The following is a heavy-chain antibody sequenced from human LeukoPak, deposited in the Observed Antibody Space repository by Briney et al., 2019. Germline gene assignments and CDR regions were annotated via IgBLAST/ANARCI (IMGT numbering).Heavy chain of an antibody. CDR2: IYYSGST. D-gene: IGHD1-7*01. Sequence: PSETLSLTCTVSGGSISSGGYYWSWIRQHPGKGLEWIGYIYYSGSTYYNPSLKSRVTISVDTSKNQFSLKLSSVTAADTAVYYCARDGDGTTSTKYYYYYYMDVWGKGTTVTVSS. CDR1: GGSISSGGYY. CDR3: ARDGDGTTSTKYYYYYYMDV. V-gene: IGHV4-31*03. J-gene: IGHJ6*03.